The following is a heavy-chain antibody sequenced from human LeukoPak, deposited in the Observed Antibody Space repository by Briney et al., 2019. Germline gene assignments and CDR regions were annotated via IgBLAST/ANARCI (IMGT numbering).Heavy chain of an antibody. J-gene: IGHJ4*02. CDR2: INDNAAFT. D-gene: IGHD4-17*01. Sequence: PGGSLRLSCAASGFTFSNSAVTWVRQAPGKGLEWVSAINDNAAFTYYADSVKGRFTLSRDNSKNTLYLQMNSLKAEDTAIYYCAKNHFATTGYDYWGQGTLVTVSS. V-gene: IGHV3-23*01. CDR1: GFTFSNSA. CDR3: AKNHFATTGYDY.